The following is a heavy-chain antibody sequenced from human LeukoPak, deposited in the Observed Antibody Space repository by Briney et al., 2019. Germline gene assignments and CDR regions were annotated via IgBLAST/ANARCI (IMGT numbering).Heavy chain of an antibody. Sequence: PGESLRLSCAASGFRFSDHAMHWVRQAPGKGLEWVAVISYDGSNKHYADSVKGRFTISRDNSKNTLYLQMNSLRTEDTAVYYCARQQWLLLIWMGSFDCWGQGALVTVSS. V-gene: IGHV3-30-3*01. J-gene: IGHJ4*02. CDR1: GFRFSDHA. D-gene: IGHD6-19*01. CDR2: ISYDGSNK. CDR3: ARQQWLLLIWMGSFDC.